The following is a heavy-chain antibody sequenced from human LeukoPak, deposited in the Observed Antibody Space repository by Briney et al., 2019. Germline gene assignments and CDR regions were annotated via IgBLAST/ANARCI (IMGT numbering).Heavy chain of an antibody. CDR3: ARRGYCSGGNCYSAPFDY. V-gene: IGHV5-51*01. CDR1: GYSFINYW. J-gene: IGHJ4*02. D-gene: IGHD2-15*01. Sequence: GESLKISCQVSGYSFINYWIGWVRQMPGKGLEWMGIIYPGDSDTRYSPSFQGQVTISADKSISTAYLQWSSLKASDTAMYYCARRGYCSGGNCYSAPFDYWGQGTLVTVSS. CDR2: IYPGDSDT.